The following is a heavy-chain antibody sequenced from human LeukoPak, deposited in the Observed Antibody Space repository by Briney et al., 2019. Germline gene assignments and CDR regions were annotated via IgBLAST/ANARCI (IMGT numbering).Heavy chain of an antibody. CDR3: ARQTGSGLFTLP. Sequence: PSETLSLTCTVSGGSISSGSYYWSWIRQPAGKGLEWIGHIYTSGSTNYNPSLKSRVTISVDTSKNQFSLKLSSVTAADTAMYYCARQTGSGLFTLPGGQGTLVTVSS. D-gene: IGHD3/OR15-3a*01. CDR2: IYTSGST. CDR1: GGSISSGSYY. J-gene: IGHJ4*02. V-gene: IGHV4-61*09.